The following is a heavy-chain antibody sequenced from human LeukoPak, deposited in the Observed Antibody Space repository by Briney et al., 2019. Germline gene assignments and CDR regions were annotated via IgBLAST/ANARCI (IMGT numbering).Heavy chain of an antibody. CDR2: IYPGDSDT. D-gene: IGHD3-22*01. CDR1: GYSFTSYW. Sequence: LGESLKISCKGSGYSFTSYWIGWVRQMPGKGLEWMGIIYPGDSDTRYSPSFQGQVTISADKSISTAYLQWSSLKASDTAMYYCARSKEYYYDSSGYYYVVDPGKSGYYFDYWGQGTLVTVSS. J-gene: IGHJ4*02. V-gene: IGHV5-51*01. CDR3: ARSKEYYYDSSGYYYVVDPGKSGYYFDY.